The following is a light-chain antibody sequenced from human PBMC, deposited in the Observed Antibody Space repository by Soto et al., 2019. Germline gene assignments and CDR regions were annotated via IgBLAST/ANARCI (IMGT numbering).Light chain of an antibody. V-gene: IGLV2-14*01. Sequence: QSVLTQPASVSGSRGQSITISCTGASSDISNYNYVSWYQQHPNTAPKLMIYEVSNRPSGISHRFSGSKSGNTASLTISGLQAEDEAHYYCSSYTSGSTLVFGTGNKVTVL. CDR1: SSDISNYNY. CDR3: SSYTSGSTLV. CDR2: EVS. J-gene: IGLJ1*01.